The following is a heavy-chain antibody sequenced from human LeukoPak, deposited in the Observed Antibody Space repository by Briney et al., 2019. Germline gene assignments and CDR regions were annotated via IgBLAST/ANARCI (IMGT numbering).Heavy chain of an antibody. CDR2: IYVDGRTT. V-gene: IGHV3-74*01. CDR3: IRDFRSADL. J-gene: IGHJ5*02. Sequence: GSLRLSCVASGFTFSNYWMHWVRQPQGKGLVWVSRIYVDGRTTNYADSVKGRFTISRDNAKNTVYLEMNSLSVEDTATYYCIRDFRSADLWGQGTLVTVTS. CDR1: GFTFSNYW.